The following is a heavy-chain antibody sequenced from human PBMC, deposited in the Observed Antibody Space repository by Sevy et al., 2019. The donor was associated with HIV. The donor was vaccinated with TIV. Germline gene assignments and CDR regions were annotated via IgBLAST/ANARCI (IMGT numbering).Heavy chain of an antibody. CDR3: ARRVTAHDGFDI. V-gene: IGHV3-11*06. CDR1: GFTFSDYH. CDR2: ISGISTYI. Sequence: GGSLRLSCAASGFTFSDYHMNWIRQAPGKGLVWVSYISGISTYINYADSVKGRFTISRDNAKNTLFLEKNSLRAEDTAVYYCARRVTAHDGFDIWGQGTMVTVSS. J-gene: IGHJ3*02. D-gene: IGHD5-18*01.